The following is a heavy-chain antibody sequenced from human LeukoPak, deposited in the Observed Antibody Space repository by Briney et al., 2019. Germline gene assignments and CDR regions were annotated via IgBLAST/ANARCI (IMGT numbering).Heavy chain of an antibody. CDR1: GGHISSYY. CDR2: IYYSGSS. V-gene: IGHV4-59*08. Sequence: SETLSLTCTVSGGHISSYYWSWIRQPPGKGLEWIADIYYSGSSTHNSSLRSRVTISIDTSENQFSLKLTSVTAADTAVYYCARQPLGGYYFDYWGQGTLVAVSS. J-gene: IGHJ4*02. D-gene: IGHD7-27*01. CDR3: ARQPLGGYYFDY.